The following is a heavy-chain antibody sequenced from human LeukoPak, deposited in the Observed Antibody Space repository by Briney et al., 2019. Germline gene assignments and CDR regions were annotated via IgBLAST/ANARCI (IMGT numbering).Heavy chain of an antibody. J-gene: IGHJ4*02. Sequence: PSETLSLTCTVSGGPISSYYWSWIRQPPGKGLEWIGFIYYTGNTNYNPSLKSRVSIAVDTSMNQFSLWLSSMTAADTAVYYCARHVGTDSRTWYYFGYWGQGTLVTVSS. D-gene: IGHD6-13*01. CDR1: GGPISSYY. CDR2: IYYTGNT. V-gene: IGHV4-59*08. CDR3: ARHVGTDSRTWYYFGY.